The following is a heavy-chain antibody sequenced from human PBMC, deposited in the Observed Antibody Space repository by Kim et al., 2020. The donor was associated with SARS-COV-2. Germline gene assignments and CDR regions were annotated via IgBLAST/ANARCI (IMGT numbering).Heavy chain of an antibody. CDR3: GLVGGTQAYGMDV. CDR1: GHNFANYG. J-gene: IGHJ6*02. CDR2: ISANRGNT. D-gene: IGHD3-10*01. Sequence: ASVKVSCKASGHNFANYGITWVRQAPGQGLEWVGWISANRGNTKYAQKVQGRVTVTTETSTRTVYMDLKSLRSDDTAIYYCGLVGGTQAYGMDVWGQGTAVTVSS. V-gene: IGHV1-18*01.